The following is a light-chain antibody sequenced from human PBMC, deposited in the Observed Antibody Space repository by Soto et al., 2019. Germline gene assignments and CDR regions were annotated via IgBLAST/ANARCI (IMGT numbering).Light chain of an antibody. CDR3: QQTYSTPRVP. J-gene: IGKJ1*01. CDR2: AAS. V-gene: IGKV1-39*01. CDR1: QSISTN. Sequence: DIQMTQSPSSLSASVGDRVTITFRSSQSISTNLNWYQQKPGKAPKLLIYAASSLHSGVPSRFSGSGSETDFTLTISSLQPEDFATYYCQQTYSTPRVPFGQGTKVAI.